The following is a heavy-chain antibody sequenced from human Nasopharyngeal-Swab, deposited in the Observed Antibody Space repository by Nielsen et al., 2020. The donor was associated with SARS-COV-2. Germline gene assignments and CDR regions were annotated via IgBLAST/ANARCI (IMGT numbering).Heavy chain of an antibody. J-gene: IGHJ3*02. Sequence: SETLSLTCAVSGGSISSSNWWSLVRQPPGKGLEWIGEIYHSGSTNYNPSLKSRVTISVDKSKNQFSLKLSSVTAADTAVYYCARGIVVVPAAIVADAFDIWGQGTMVTVSS. CDR1: GGSISSSNW. V-gene: IGHV4-4*02. CDR3: ARGIVVVPAAIVADAFDI. CDR2: IYHSGST. D-gene: IGHD2-2*01.